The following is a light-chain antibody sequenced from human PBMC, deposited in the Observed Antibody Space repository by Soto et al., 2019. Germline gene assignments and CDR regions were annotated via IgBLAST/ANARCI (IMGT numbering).Light chain of an antibody. CDR1: SSDVGTYNY. CDR2: EVS. CDR3: TSYTSSTLFV. V-gene: IGLV2-14*01. J-gene: IGLJ1*01. Sequence: QSALTQPASVSGSPGQSITVSCTGTSSDVGTYNYVSWYQQHPGKAPKLMIYEVSTRPLGVSNRFSGSKSGNTASLTISGLQAEDAADYYCTSYTSSTLFVFGTGTKLTVL.